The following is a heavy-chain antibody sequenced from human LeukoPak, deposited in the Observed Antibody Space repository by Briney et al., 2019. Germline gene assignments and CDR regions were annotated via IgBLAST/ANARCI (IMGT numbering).Heavy chain of an antibody. D-gene: IGHD3-10*01. CDR1: GGSIASANYH. Sequence: SETLSLTCTVSGGSIASANYHWGWIRQSPVKGLQLIGSIYYSGSTHYNPSLQSRVSMSVDTSKNQFSLKLSSVTAADTAVYYCARDKSRTYGSADAFDIWGQGTMVTVSS. CDR3: ARDKSRTYGSADAFDI. CDR2: IYYSGST. V-gene: IGHV4-39*07. J-gene: IGHJ3*02.